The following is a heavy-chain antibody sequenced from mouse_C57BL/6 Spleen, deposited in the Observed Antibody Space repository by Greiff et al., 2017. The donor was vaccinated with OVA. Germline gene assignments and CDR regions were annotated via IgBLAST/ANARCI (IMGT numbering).Heavy chain of an antibody. CDR1: GYTFTSYW. CDR2: IYPSDSET. V-gene: IGHV1-61*01. CDR3: ASGAQATAWFAY. D-gene: IGHD3-2*02. J-gene: IGHJ3*01. Sequence: QVQLKQPGAELVRPGSSVKLSCKASGYTFTSYWMDWVKQRPGQGLEWIGNIYPSDSETHYNQKFKDKATLTVDKSSSTAYMQLSSLTSEDSAVYYCASGAQATAWFAYWGQGTLVTVSA.